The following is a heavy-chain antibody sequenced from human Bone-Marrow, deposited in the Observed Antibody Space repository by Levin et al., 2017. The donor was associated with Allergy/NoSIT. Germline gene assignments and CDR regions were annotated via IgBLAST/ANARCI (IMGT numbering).Heavy chain of an antibody. D-gene: IGHD1-1*01. Sequence: GESLKISCAASGFTFSTFLMHWVRQAPGKGLEWVAVTSFDESNKYYADSVRGRFTISRDNSKNTLYLQLSSLGAEDTAVYYCAKAGTGPFFDYWGQGALVTVSS. CDR3: AKAGTGPFFDY. V-gene: IGHV3-30*18. CDR1: GFTFSTFL. CDR2: TSFDESNK. J-gene: IGHJ4*02.